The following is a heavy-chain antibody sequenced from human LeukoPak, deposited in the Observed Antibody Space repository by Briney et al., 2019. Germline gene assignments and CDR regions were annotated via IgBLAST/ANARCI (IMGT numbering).Heavy chain of an antibody. CDR1: GFTFSSYA. CDR3: AREISITIFGVVNGGYYFDY. Sequence: GGSLRLSCAASGFTFSSYAMHWVRQAPGKGLEWVAVISYDGSNKYYADSVKGRFTISRDNSKNTLYLQMDSLRAEDTAVYYCAREISITIFGVVNGGYYFDYWGQGALVTVSS. D-gene: IGHD3-3*01. CDR2: ISYDGSNK. J-gene: IGHJ4*02. V-gene: IGHV3-30-3*01.